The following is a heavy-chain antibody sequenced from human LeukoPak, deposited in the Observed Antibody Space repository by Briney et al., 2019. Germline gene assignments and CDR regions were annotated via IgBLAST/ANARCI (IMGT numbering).Heavy chain of an antibody. Sequence: PSETLSLTCTVSGGSISSSSYYWGWIRQPPGKGLEWIGSIYCSGSTYYNPSLKSRVTISVDTSKNQFSLKLSSVTAADTAVYYCARVLRFLGVAFDIWGQGTMVTVSS. D-gene: IGHD3-3*01. J-gene: IGHJ3*02. CDR1: GGSISSSSYY. CDR2: IYCSGST. CDR3: ARVLRFLGVAFDI. V-gene: IGHV4-39*01.